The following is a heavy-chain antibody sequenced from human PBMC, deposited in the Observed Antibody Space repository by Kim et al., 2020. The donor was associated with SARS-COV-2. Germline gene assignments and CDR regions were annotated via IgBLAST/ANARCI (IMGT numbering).Heavy chain of an antibody. CDR3: ARGGWYSGH. V-gene: IGHV4-59*01. CDR1: GGSISNDY. Sequence: SETLSLTCTVFGGSISNDYWAWVRQSLGKELEWIGYIHYTGNTQYNPSLKSRLTISVDTSKNQFSLHLSSVSAADTAVYYCARGGWYSGHWGQGTLVTVSS. J-gene: IGHJ4*02. D-gene: IGHD6-19*01. CDR2: IHYTGNT.